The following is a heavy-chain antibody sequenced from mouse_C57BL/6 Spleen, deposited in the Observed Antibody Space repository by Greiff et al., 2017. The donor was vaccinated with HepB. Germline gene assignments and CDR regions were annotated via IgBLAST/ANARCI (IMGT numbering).Heavy chain of an antibody. CDR1: GYTFTEYT. Sequence: VKLMESGAELVKPGASVKLSCKASGYTFTEYTIHWVKQRSGQGLEWIGWFYPGSGSIKYNEKFKDKATLTADKSSSTVYMELSRLTSEDSAVYFCARHEGGSSSYYAMDYWGQGTSVTVSS. V-gene: IGHV1-62-2*01. J-gene: IGHJ4*01. CDR2: FYPGSGSI. D-gene: IGHD1-1*01. CDR3: ARHEGGSSSYYAMDY.